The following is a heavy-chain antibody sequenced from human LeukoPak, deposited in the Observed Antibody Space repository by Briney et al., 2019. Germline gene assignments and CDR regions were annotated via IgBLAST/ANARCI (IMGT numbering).Heavy chain of an antibody. CDR3: ARQPALTHSHLDY. CDR2: IYHSGST. CDR1: GGSISSGGYS. V-gene: IGHV4-30-2*01. J-gene: IGHJ4*02. Sequence: SQTLFLTCAVSGGSISSGGYSWSWIRQPPGKGLEWIGYIYHSGSTYYNPSLKSRVTISVDRSKNQFSLKLSSVTAADTAVYYCARQPALTHSHLDYWGQGTLVTVSS.